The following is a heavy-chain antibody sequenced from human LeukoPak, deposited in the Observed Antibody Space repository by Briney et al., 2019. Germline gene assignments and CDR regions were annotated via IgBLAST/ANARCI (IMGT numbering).Heavy chain of an antibody. Sequence: GGSLRLSCAASGFTVSSNYMSWVRQAPGKGLEWASVIYSGGSTYYADSVKGRFTISRDNSKNTLYLQMNSLRAEDTAVYYCARRVVIPGYYYYGMDVWGQGTTVTVSS. CDR2: IYSGGST. CDR3: ARRVVIPGYYYYGMDV. CDR1: GFTVSSNY. D-gene: IGHD3-3*01. J-gene: IGHJ6*02. V-gene: IGHV3-66*01.